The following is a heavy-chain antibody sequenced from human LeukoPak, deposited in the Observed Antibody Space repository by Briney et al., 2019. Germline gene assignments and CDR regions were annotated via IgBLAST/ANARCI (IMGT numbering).Heavy chain of an antibody. V-gene: IGHV4-38-2*02. CDR2: IYHSGST. J-gene: IGHJ4*02. CDR3: ARGISLFVSGPVGY. D-gene: IGHD3-10*02. Sequence: SETLSLTCTVSRYSISSGYYWGWIRQPPGKGLEWIGSIYHSGSTYYNPSLKSRVTISVDMSKNQFSLKLSSVTAADTAVYYCARGISLFVSGPVGYWGQGTLVTVSS. CDR1: RYSISSGYY.